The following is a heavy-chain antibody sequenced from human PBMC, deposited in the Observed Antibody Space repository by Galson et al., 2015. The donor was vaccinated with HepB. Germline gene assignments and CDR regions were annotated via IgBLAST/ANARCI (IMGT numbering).Heavy chain of an antibody. CDR2: IIPIFGTA. J-gene: IGHJ6*02. Sequence: SVKVSCKASGGTFSSYAISWVRQAPGQGLEWMGGIIPIFGTANYAQKFQGRVTITADESTSTAYMELSSLRSEDTAVYYCARPMRCSSTSCYHADDYYYYGMDVWGQGTTVTVSS. CDR1: GGTFSSYA. D-gene: IGHD2-2*01. V-gene: IGHV1-69*13. CDR3: ARPMRCSSTSCYHADDYYYYGMDV.